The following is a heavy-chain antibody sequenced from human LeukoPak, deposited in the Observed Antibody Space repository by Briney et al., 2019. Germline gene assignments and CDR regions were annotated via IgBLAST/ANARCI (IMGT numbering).Heavy chain of an antibody. D-gene: IGHD3-10*01. CDR2: ISAYNGNT. CDR3: ARDRGEWFGESQGLDY. J-gene: IGHJ4*02. Sequence: GASVKVSCKASGYTFTSCGISWVRQAPGQGLEWMGWISAYNGNTNYAQKLQGRVTMTTDTSTSTAYMELRSLRSDDTAVYYCARDRGEWFGESQGLDYWGQGTLVTVSS. CDR1: GYTFTSCG. V-gene: IGHV1-18*01.